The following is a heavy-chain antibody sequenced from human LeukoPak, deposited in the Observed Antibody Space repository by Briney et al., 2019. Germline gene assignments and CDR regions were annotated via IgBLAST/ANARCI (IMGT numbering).Heavy chain of an antibody. V-gene: IGHV4-39*07. J-gene: IGHJ4*02. CDR2: IYYSGST. CDR3: AREEYKGVGY. Sequence: PSETLSLTCTVSGGSISSSSYYWVWIRQPPGKGLEWIGSIYYSGSTYYNPSLKSRVTISVDTSKNQFSLKLSSVTAADTAMYYCAREEYKGVGYWGQGSLVTVSS. D-gene: IGHD6-6*01. CDR1: GGSISSSSYY.